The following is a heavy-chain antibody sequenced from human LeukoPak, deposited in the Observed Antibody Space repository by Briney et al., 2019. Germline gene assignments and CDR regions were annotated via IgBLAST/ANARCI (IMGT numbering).Heavy chain of an antibody. CDR3: ARRVVAGGYYYYGMDV. V-gene: IGHV3-23*01. J-gene: IGHJ6*02. Sequence: PGGSLRLSCAASGFTFSSYAMRWVRQAPGKGLEWVSAISGRGGSTYYDDSVKGRFTISRDNSKNTLYLQMNSLRAEDTAVYYCARRVVAGGYYYYGMDVWGQGTTVTVSS. D-gene: IGHD2-15*01. CDR2: ISGRGGST. CDR1: GFTFSSYA.